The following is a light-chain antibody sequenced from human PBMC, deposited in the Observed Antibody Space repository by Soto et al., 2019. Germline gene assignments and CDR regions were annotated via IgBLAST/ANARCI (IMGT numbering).Light chain of an antibody. CDR3: QQQGT. J-gene: IGKJ2*01. CDR1: EFLSSSY. CDR2: AAS. Sequence: EIVLTQSPGTLSLSPGERATLSCRASEFLSSSYLVWYQQKPGQAPRLLIYAASRRATGIPDRVSGSGSATEYTLTINTVEPEDFAVYYCQQQGTFGQGTKLEIK. V-gene: IGKV3-20*01.